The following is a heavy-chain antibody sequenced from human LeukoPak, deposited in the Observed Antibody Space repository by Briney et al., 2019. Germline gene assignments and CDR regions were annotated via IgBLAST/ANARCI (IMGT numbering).Heavy chain of an antibody. Sequence: SGPTLVKPTQTLTLTCTSSGFSLSTSGMCVSWIRQPPGKALEWLALIDWDDDKYYSTSLKTRLTISKDTSKNQVVLTMTNTDPVDTATYYCARTIAAPSTKYYYYYYGMDVWGQGTTVTVSS. CDR3: ARTIAAPSTKYYYYYYGMDV. CDR2: IDWDDDK. V-gene: IGHV2-70*01. J-gene: IGHJ6*02. D-gene: IGHD6-13*01. CDR1: GFSLSTSGMC.